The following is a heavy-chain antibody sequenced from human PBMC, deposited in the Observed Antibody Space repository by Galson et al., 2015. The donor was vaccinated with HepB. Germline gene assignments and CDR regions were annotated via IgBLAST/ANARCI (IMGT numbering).Heavy chain of an antibody. V-gene: IGHV3-49*04. CDR2: IRSKAYGGTT. J-gene: IGHJ4*02. D-gene: IGHD1-26*01. CDR1: GFMFGDYA. CDR3: TRDESRWELLD. Sequence: SLRLSCAGSGFMFGDYAMSWVRQAPGKGLEWVGFIRSKAYGGTTEYAASVKGRFTISRDDSKSIAYLQMNSLKTEDTAVYYCTRDESRWELLDWGQGTLVTVSS.